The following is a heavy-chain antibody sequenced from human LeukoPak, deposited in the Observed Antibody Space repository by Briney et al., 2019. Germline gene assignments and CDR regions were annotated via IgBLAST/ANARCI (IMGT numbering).Heavy chain of an antibody. D-gene: IGHD4-23*01. J-gene: IGHJ6*03. CDR3: AKDLDGGNSYYYYYYMDV. CDR2: IRYDGSNK. CDR1: GFTFSSYG. V-gene: IGHV3-30*02. Sequence: HPGGSLRLSCAASGFTFSSYGMHWVRQAPGKGLEWVAFIRYDGSNKYYADSVKGRFTISRDNSKNTLYLQMNSLRAEDTAVYYCAKDLDGGNSYYYYYYMDVWGKGTTVTISS.